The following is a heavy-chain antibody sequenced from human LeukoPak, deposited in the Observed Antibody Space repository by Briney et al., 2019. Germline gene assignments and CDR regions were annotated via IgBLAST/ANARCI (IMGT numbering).Heavy chain of an antibody. CDR2: ISGSGRST. J-gene: IGHJ6*02. CDR3: ARVAGTIRIWPQPFGDGMDV. D-gene: IGHD3-16*01. V-gene: IGHV3-23*01. CDR1: RFTFSNYV. Sequence: QTGGSLRLSCAASRFTFSNYVMSWVRQAPGGGLECVSAISGSGRSTYYADSVKGRFTISRDNSKNTLYLQMNSLRAEDTALYYCARVAGTIRIWPQPFGDGMDVWGQGTTVTVSS.